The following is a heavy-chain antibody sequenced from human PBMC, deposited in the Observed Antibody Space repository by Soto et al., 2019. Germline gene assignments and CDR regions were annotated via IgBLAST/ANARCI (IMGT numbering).Heavy chain of an antibody. CDR3: ATVRLEPNYFDY. V-gene: IGHV4-30-4*08. J-gene: IGHJ4*02. CDR1: GGSISSSSYY. D-gene: IGHD1-1*01. Sequence: SETLSLTCTVSGGSISSSSYYWGWIRQPPGKGLEWIGYIYYSGSTYYNPSLKSRVTISVDTSKNQFSLKLSSVTAADTAVYYCATVRLEPNYFDYWGQGTLVTVSS. CDR2: IYYSGST.